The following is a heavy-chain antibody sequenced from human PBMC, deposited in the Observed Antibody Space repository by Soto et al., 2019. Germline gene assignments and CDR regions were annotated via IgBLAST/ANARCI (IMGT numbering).Heavy chain of an antibody. CDR3: TRDAPVWSGPYYYYYGMDV. CDR1: GFTFGDYA. Sequence: GSLRLSCTASGFTFGDYAMSWVRQAPGKGLEWVGFIRSKAYGGTTEYAASVKGRFTTSRDDSKSIAYLQMNSLKTEDTAVYYCTRDAPVWSGPYYYYYGMDVWGQGTTVTVSS. D-gene: IGHD3-3*01. V-gene: IGHV3-49*04. CDR2: IRSKAYGGTT. J-gene: IGHJ6*02.